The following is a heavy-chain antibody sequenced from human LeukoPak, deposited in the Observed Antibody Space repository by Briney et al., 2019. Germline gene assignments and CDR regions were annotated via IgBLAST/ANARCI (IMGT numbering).Heavy chain of an antibody. J-gene: IGHJ4*02. CDR1: RGTFSSYA. CDR2: IIPIFGTA. V-gene: IGHV1-69*13. Sequence: SVKVSCKASRGTFSSYAISWVRQAPGQGLEWMGGIIPIFGTANYAQKFQGRVTITADESTSTAYMELSSLRSEDTAVYYCARVPLATVNLYYFDYWGQGTLVTVSS. CDR3: ARVPLATVNLYYFDY. D-gene: IGHD4-17*01.